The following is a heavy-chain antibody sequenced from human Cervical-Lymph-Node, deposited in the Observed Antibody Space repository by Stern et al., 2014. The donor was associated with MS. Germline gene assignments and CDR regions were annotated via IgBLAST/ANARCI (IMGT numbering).Heavy chain of an antibody. CDR3: ARRGTTGIDY. V-gene: IGHV4-59*08. J-gene: IGHJ4*02. Sequence: VQLVESGPGLAKPSETLSLTCTVSGGSISNYYWSWIRQPPGKGLEWIGYIYYSGSTNYNPSLKSRVAMSVDTSKDQFSLNLTSVTAADTGVYYCARRGTTGIDYWGQGTLVTVSS. D-gene: IGHD4-17*01. CDR2: IYYSGST. CDR1: GGSISNYY.